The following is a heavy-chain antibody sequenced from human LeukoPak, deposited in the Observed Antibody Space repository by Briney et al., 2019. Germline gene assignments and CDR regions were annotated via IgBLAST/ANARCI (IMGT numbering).Heavy chain of an antibody. J-gene: IGHJ5*02. Sequence: PSETLSLTCTVSGGSIRTSDYYWGWIRQPPGKGLERIGSIDYSGSTFYNPSLKSRVAISVDTSKSQFSLKLSSVTAADTAVYYCARHSSSTSGSNWFDPWGQGTLVTVSS. D-gene: IGHD2-2*01. CDR3: ARHSSSTSGSNWFDP. V-gene: IGHV4-39*01. CDR1: GGSIRTSDYY. CDR2: IDYSGST.